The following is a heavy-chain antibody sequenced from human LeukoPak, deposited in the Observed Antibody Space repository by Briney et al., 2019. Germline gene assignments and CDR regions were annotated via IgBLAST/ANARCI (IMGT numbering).Heavy chain of an antibody. D-gene: IGHD5-12*01. CDR1: GGSISSGVSY. Sequence: SETLSLTCTVSGGSISSGVSYWTWIRQHPGKGLEWIGYIYYSGSTYYNPSLKSRVTISVDTSKKQFSLNLSSVTAADTAVYYCARDSGYTPDYWGQGFLVTVSS. CDR3: ARDSGYTPDY. V-gene: IGHV4-31*03. CDR2: IYYSGST. J-gene: IGHJ4*02.